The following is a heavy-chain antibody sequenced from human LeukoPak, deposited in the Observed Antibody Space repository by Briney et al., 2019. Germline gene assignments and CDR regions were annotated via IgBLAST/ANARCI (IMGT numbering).Heavy chain of an antibody. V-gene: IGHV4-39*01. Sequence: SETLSLTCTVSGGSISRSSYYWGWIRQPRGKGLEWIGSIYYSGSTYYNPSLRSRVTISVDTSKNQFSLKLSSVTAADTAVYYCARRETGEPFDIWGQGTMVTVSS. CDR2: IYYSGST. J-gene: IGHJ3*02. D-gene: IGHD3-16*01. CDR3: ARRETGEPFDI. CDR1: GGSISRSSYY.